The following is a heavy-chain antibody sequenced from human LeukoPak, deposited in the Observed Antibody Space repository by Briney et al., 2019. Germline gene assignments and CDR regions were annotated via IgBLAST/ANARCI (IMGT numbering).Heavy chain of an antibody. CDR1: GFTFSSYA. CDR2: ISYDGSNK. CDR3: ARGDGYNPWSVRDAFDI. D-gene: IGHD5-24*01. Sequence: GGSLRLSCAASGFTFSSYAMHWVRQAPGKGLEWGAVISYDGSNKYYADSVKGRFTISRDNSKNTLYLQMNSLRAEDTAVYYCARGDGYNPWSVRDAFDIWGQGTMVTVSS. J-gene: IGHJ3*02. V-gene: IGHV3-30*01.